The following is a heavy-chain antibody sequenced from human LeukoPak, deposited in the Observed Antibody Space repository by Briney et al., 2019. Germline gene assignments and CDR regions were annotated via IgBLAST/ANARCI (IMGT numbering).Heavy chain of an antibody. CDR1: GFSFSTYG. D-gene: IGHD6-13*01. V-gene: IGHV3-48*01. CDR3: ARDPGLKRAAACGDH. Sequence: HGGSLRLSCAASGFSFSTYGMIWVRQAPGKGLEWISYISSSSKIIHYADSVKGRFTISRDNAKNSLYLQLSSLRAEDTAVYYCARDPGLKRAAACGDHWGQGTLVIVSS. CDR2: ISSSSKII. J-gene: IGHJ4*02.